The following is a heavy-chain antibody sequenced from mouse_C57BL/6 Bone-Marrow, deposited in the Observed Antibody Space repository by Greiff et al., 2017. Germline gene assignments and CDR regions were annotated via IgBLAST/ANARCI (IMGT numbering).Heavy chain of an antibody. Sequence: QVQLQQSGAELVKPGASVKLSCTASGYTFTSYWMHWVKQRPGQGLEWIGMIHPNSGSTNYNEKFKSKATLTVDKSSSTAYMQLSSLTSEDSAVYYCARSGSSWFAYWGQGTLVTVSA. CDR2: IHPNSGST. CDR3: ARSGSSWFAY. CDR1: GYTFTSYW. J-gene: IGHJ3*01. V-gene: IGHV1-64*01. D-gene: IGHD1-3*01.